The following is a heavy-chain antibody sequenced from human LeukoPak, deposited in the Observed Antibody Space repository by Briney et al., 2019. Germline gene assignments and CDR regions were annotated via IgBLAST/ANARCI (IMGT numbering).Heavy chain of an antibody. D-gene: IGHD3-22*01. CDR1: GYTFTGYY. V-gene: IGHV1-2*02. Sequence: GASVKVSCKTSGYTFTGYYMHWVRQAPGQGLEWMGWINPKSGGTNYAQKLQGRVTMTTDTSTSTAYMELRSLRSDDTAVYYCARSQWLLRSKYNWFDPWGQGTLVTVSS. CDR2: INPKSGGT. CDR3: ARSQWLLRSKYNWFDP. J-gene: IGHJ5*02.